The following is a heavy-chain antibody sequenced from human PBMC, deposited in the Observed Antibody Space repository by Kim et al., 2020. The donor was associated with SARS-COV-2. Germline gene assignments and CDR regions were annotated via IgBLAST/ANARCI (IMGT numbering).Heavy chain of an antibody. Sequence: GGSLRLSCAASGFTFSSYAMHWVRQAPGKGLEWVAVISYDGSNKYYADSVKGRFTISRDNSKNTLYLQMNSRRAEDTAVYYCAIDLGEAQILWFGELFSNGMDVWGQGTTVTFTS. V-gene: IGHV3-30*04. CDR2: ISYDGSNK. J-gene: IGHJ6*02. D-gene: IGHD3-10*01. CDR1: GFTFSSYA. CDR3: AIDLGEAQILWFGELFSNGMDV.